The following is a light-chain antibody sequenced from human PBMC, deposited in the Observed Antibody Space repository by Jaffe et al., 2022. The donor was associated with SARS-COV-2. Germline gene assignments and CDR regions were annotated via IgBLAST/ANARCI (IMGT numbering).Light chain of an antibody. Sequence: SYEVTQPPSVSVSPGQTAKITCSGNALPQQYTYWFQQKAGQAPVLVIYKDKERPSGISDRFSGSRSGTTVTLTISEIQGEDEADYYCQSVDSTGSYVVFGGGTTLTVL. CDR1: ALPQQY. CDR3: QSVDSTGSYVV. CDR2: KDK. V-gene: IGLV3-25*03. J-gene: IGLJ2*01.